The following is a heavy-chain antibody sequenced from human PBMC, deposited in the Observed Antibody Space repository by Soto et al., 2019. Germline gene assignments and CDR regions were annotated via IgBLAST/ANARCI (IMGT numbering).Heavy chain of an antibody. J-gene: IGHJ4*02. V-gene: IGHV1-3*01. CDR1: GYTFNSYV. Sequence: QVQLVQSGAEVKKPGASVKVSCKASGYTFNSYVLHWVRQAPGQRLEWMGWINAGNGKTKYSQKLQGRLTFARDTSASKAYMELSSLRSEDTAVYYCAGDNVGGELHKGELEYWGQGTLVTVSS. CDR2: INAGNGKT. CDR3: AGDNVGGELHKGELEY. D-gene: IGHD1-26*01.